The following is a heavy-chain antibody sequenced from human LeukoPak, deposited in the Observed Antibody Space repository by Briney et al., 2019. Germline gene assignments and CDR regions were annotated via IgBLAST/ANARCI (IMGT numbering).Heavy chain of an antibody. D-gene: IGHD2-8*01. V-gene: IGHV3-7*03. J-gene: IGHJ6*02. Sequence: GGSLRLSCAASGFALSSHWMTRVRQVPGRGPEWVANVNRDGSETYYLDSVKGRFTISKDNAKNSLYLQMNSLRAEDTALCHCARNNAMDVWGQGTTVIVSS. CDR1: GFALSSHW. CDR3: ARNNAMDV. CDR2: VNRDGSET.